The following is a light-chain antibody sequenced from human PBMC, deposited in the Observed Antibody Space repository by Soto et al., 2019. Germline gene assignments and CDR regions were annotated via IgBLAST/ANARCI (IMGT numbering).Light chain of an antibody. CDR1: SSDVGGYNY. V-gene: IGLV2-11*01. CDR3: LLYYGGSYV. J-gene: IGLJ1*01. Sequence: QSALTQPRSVSGSPGQSVTISCTGTSSDVGGYNYVSWYQQHPGKAPKLMIYDVSKRPSGVPDRFSGSKSGNTASLTISGLQAEDEADYYCLLYYGGSYVFGAGTKLTVL. CDR2: DVS.